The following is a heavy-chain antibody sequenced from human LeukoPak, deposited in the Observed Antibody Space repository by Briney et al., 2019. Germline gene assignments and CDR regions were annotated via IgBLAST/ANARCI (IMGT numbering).Heavy chain of an antibody. J-gene: IGHJ5*02. Sequence: SETLSLTCTVSGYSISSGYYWGWIRQPPGKGLEWIASIYQSGTTYYNPPLKSRVTISVDTSKNQFSLKLSSVTAADTAVYFCARVPGPNWFDPWGQGTLVTVSS. CDR3: ARVPGPNWFDP. CDR2: IYQSGTT. V-gene: IGHV4-38-2*02. CDR1: GYSISSGYY.